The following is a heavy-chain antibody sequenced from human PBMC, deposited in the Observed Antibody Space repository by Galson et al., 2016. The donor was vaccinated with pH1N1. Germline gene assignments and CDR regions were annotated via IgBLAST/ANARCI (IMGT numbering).Heavy chain of an antibody. CDR3: ARGGRDCGGGYCYSHWFEA. Sequence: SVKVSCKASGYTFTSSAMHWVRQAPGQSPQWMGWIHAGNGNTKYSQKFQGRVTITRDTSASTAYMELASLISEDTAVYYCARGGRDCGGGYCYSHWFEAWGQGTLVTVSS. CDR2: IHAGNGNT. CDR1: GYTFTSSA. D-gene: IGHD2-15*01. V-gene: IGHV1-3*01. J-gene: IGHJ5*02.